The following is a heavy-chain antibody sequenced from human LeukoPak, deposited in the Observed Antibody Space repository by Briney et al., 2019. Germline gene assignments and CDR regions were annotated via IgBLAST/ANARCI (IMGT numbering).Heavy chain of an antibody. J-gene: IGHJ2*01. CDR2: IYYSGST. V-gene: IGHV4-59*01. Sequence: PSETLSLTCTVSGGSISSYYWSWIRRPPGKGLEWIGYIYYSGSTNYNPSLKSRVTISVDTSKNQFSLKLSSVTAADTAVYYCARLLGPAAAPPHWYFDLWGRGTLVTVSS. D-gene: IGHD6-13*01. CDR1: GGSISSYY. CDR3: ARLLGPAAAPPHWYFDL.